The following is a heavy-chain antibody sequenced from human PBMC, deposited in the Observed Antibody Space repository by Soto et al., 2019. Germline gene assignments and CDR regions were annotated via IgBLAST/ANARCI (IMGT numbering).Heavy chain of an antibody. CDR3: ARGPDGYSSDWYNWFDP. D-gene: IGHD6-13*01. Sequence: SETLSLTCTVSGGSISRGDYYWSWIRQPPGKGLEWIGYIYYSGSAYYNPSLKSRVTISVDTSKNQFSLKLRSVTAADTAVYYCARGPDGYSSDWYNWFDPWGQGTRVTVSS. J-gene: IGHJ5*02. CDR2: IYYSGSA. CDR1: GGSISRGDYY. V-gene: IGHV4-30-4*01.